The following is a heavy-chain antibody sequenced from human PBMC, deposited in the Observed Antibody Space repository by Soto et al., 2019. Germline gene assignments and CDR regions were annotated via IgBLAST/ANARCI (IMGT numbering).Heavy chain of an antibody. J-gene: IGHJ4*02. CDR2: LFYGGTT. CDR3: ARHRGPAPVY. V-gene: IGHV4-39*01. CDR1: GGSISCYY. Sequence: SETRSLTCTVSGGSISCYYWTRIRQPPGKGLEWVGSLFYGGTTDYNPSLKSRLTMSLDTSKNHLSLKLRSVTAADTAVYYCARHRGPAPVYWGQGTLVTVSS. D-gene: IGHD3-10*01.